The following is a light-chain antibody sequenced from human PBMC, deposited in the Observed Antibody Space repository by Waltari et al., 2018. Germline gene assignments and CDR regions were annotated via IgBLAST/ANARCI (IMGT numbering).Light chain of an antibody. Sequence: AIRMTQSPSSLSASTGDRVTITCRASQGLSSYLAWYQQKPGKAPKLLIYAASTLQSGVPSRFSGSGSGTDFTLTISCLQSEDFATYYCQQYYSYPLYTFGQGTKLEIK. J-gene: IGKJ2*01. CDR2: AAS. V-gene: IGKV1-8*01. CDR1: QGLSSY. CDR3: QQYYSYPLYT.